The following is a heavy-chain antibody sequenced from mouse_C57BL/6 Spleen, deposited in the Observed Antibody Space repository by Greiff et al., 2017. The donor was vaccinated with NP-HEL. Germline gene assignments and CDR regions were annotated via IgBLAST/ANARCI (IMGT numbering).Heavy chain of an antibody. J-gene: IGHJ4*01. CDR3: ARPYDYDGAMDY. V-gene: IGHV1-52*01. CDR2: IDPSDSET. Sequence: QVQLKQPGAELVRPGSSVKLSCKASGYTFTSYWMHWVKQRPIQGLEWIGNIDPSDSETHYNQKFKDKATLTVDKSSSTAYMQLSSLTSEDSAVYYCARPYDYDGAMDYWGQGTSVTVSS. D-gene: IGHD2-4*01. CDR1: GYTFTSYW.